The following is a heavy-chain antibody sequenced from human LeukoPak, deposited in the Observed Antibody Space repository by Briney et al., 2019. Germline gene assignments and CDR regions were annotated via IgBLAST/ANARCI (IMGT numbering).Heavy chain of an antibody. J-gene: IGHJ4*02. V-gene: IGHV4-39*07. CDR2: IYYSGST. CDR1: GGSISSSSYY. D-gene: IGHD1-26*01. CDR3: ARDLSHGVVELLNFDY. Sequence: SETLSLTCTVSGGSISSSSYYWGWIRQPPGKGLEWIGSIYYSGSTYYNPSLKSRVTISVDTSKNQFSLKLSSVTAADTAVYYCARDLSHGVVELLNFDYWGQGTLVTVSS.